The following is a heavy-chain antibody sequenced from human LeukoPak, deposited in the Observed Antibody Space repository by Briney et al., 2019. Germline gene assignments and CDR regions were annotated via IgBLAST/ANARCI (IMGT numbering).Heavy chain of an antibody. V-gene: IGHV1-2*02. D-gene: IGHD6-13*01. CDR3: ARAKRGAAAHGMDV. CDR1: GYTFTGYY. J-gene: IGHJ6*02. CDR2: INPNSGGT. Sequence: GASVKVSCKASGYTFTGYYMHWVRQAPGQGLEWMGWINPNSGGTNYAQKFQGRVNMTRDTSISTAYMELSRLRSDDTAVYYCARAKRGAAAHGMDVWGQGTTVTVSS.